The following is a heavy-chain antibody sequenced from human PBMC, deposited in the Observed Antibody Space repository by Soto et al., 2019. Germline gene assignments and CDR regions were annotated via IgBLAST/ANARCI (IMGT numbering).Heavy chain of an antibody. CDR1: GYILTGYS. V-gene: IGHV1-2*02. J-gene: IGHJ6*02. CDR3: ARGYGSSPNMELRFGMDV. CDR2: IDPNSGAT. Sequence: QVYLVQSGAEVRRPGASVKVSCTAFGYILTGYSLHWVRQAPGQGLEWMGWIDPNSGATNSAERVHGRVSMTRDTSISAAYLELSSLRSDDTAVYYCARGYGSSPNMELRFGMDVWGQGTTISVSS. D-gene: IGHD5-18*01.